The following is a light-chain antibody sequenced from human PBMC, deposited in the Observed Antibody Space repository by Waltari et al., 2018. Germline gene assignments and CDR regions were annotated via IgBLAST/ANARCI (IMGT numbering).Light chain of an antibody. CDR1: HIDSKS. CDR3: QVWDANTDPGV. CDR2: YDS. V-gene: IGLV3-21*01. J-gene: IGLJ1*01. Sequence: SYVLTQPPSVSVAPGETARLTWGGNHIDSKSVHWYRQRPGQAPVLVISYDSDRPSGIPDRLSGSNSGNTATLTISRVEAGDEADYYCQVWDANTDPGVFGTGTEVTVL.